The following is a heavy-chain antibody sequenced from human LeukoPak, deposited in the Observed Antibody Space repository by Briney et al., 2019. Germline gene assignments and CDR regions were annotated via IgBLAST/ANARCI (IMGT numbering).Heavy chain of an antibody. CDR1: VGSISSGGYY. CDR3: ARGYGYLGQFDP. Sequence: SETLSLTCTVPVGSISSGGYYWSWIRQHPGKGLEWIGYIYYSGSTYYNPSLKSRVTISVDTSKNQFSLKLSSVTAADTAVYFCARGYGYLGQFDPWGPGALVIVSS. CDR2: IYYSGST. D-gene: IGHD4-17*01. J-gene: IGHJ5*02. V-gene: IGHV4-31*03.